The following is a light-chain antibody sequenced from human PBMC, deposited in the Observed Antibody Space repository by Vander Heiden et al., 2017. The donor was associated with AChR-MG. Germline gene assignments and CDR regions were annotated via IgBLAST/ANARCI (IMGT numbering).Light chain of an antibody. CDR2: QVI. J-gene: IGLJ2*01. CDR3: SSYTSSSTRVV. V-gene: IGLV2-14*01. CDR1: SSDVGGYNY. Sequence: QSALTQPAPVSGSPGQSITISCTGTSSDVGGYNYVSWYQQHPGEAPKLMIYQVIDRPSGVSNRFSGSKSGNTASLTISGLQPEDEADYYCSSYTSSSTRVVFGGGTKLTVL.